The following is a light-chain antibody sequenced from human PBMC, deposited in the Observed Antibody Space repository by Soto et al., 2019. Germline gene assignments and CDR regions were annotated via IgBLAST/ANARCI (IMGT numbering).Light chain of an antibody. Sequence: EIVLTQPPATLSLSAGERATIFCRASQSVSSYLAWYQQKPGQAPRLLIYDASNRATGIPARFSGSGSGTDFTLTISSLEPEDFAVYYCQQRSNWPITFGQGTRLEIK. CDR3: QQRSNWPIT. CDR1: QSVSSY. CDR2: DAS. V-gene: IGKV3-11*01. J-gene: IGKJ5*01.